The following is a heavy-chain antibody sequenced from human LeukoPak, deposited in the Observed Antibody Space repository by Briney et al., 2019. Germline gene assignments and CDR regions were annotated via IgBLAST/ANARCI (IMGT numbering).Heavy chain of an antibody. V-gene: IGHV3-74*01. Sequence: GGSLRLSCAASGFTFSSYWMHWVRQAPGKGLVWVSRINSDGSSTSYADSVKGRFTISRDNAKNTLYLQMNSLRAEDTAVYYRARGGGIVVVPDTCGAFDIWGQGTMVTVSS. CDR3: ARGGGIVVVPDTCGAFDI. D-gene: IGHD2-2*01. CDR2: INSDGSST. J-gene: IGHJ3*02. CDR1: GFTFSSYW.